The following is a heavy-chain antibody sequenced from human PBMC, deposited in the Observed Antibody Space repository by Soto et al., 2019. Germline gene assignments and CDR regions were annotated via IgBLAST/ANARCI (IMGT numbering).Heavy chain of an antibody. Sequence: SESLYRTCAVYGESCSNHYWTWIRQSPGKGLEWVGEINYSGSTGYNWSLGSRVTISVDTSKNQFSLMVTSVTAEDTAVYYCARGVVYRDVGLAYGMDVWGQGTTVTVSS. CDR3: ARGVVYRDVGLAYGMDV. J-gene: IGHJ6*02. CDR1: GESCSNHY. V-gene: IGHV4-34*01. CDR2: INYSGST. D-gene: IGHD3-22*01.